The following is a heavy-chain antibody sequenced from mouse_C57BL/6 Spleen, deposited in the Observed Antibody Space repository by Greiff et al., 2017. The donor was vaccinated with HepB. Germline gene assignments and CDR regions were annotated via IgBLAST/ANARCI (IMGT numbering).Heavy chain of an antibody. CDR3: ARAYGHYFDY. J-gene: IGHJ2*01. CDR2: ISDGGSYT. CDR1: GFTFSSYA. Sequence: EVKLVESGGGLVKPGGSLKLSCAASGFTFSSYAMSWVRQTPEKRLEWVATISDGGSYTYYPDNVKGRFTISRDNAKNNLYLQMSHLKSEDTAMYYCARAYGHYFDYWGQGTTLTGSS. V-gene: IGHV5-4*03. D-gene: IGHD1-1*02.